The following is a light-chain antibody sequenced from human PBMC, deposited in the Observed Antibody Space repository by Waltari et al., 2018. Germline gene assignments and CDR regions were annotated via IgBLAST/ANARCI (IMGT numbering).Light chain of an antibody. CDR2: GKT. V-gene: IGLV3-19*01. CDR1: ILRTYY. J-gene: IGLJ2*01. CDR3: SSRELSGHVV. Sequence: SSDLTQDPAVSVALGQTVRITCQGDILRTYYGNWCRQKPGPPPELVIYGKTNRPSGIPDRFSASSSGNTASVIITGAQAEDEADYYCSSRELSGHVVFGGGTRLTVL.